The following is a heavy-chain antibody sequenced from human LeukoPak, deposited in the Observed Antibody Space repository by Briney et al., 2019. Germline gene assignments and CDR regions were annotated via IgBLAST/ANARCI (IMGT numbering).Heavy chain of an antibody. CDR2: ISYDGSNK. D-gene: IGHD5-24*01. CDR1: GFTFSSYA. CDR3: ASPVDVEMATITYFQH. V-gene: IGHV3-30*04. J-gene: IGHJ1*01. Sequence: GGSLRLSCAASGFTFSSYAMHWVRQAPGKGLEWVAVISYDGSNKYYADSVKGRFTISRDNSKNTLYLQMNSLRAEDTAVYYCASPVDVEMATITYFQHWGQGTLVTVSS.